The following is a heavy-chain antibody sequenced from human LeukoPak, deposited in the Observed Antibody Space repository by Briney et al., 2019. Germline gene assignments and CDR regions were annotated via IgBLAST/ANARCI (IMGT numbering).Heavy chain of an antibody. CDR2: ISGSGSTT. J-gene: IGHJ4*02. CDR3: AKFFVPSGGASGWTWTIDY. V-gene: IGHV3-23*01. Sequence: GGSLRRSCAASGFTFSSYAMTWVRQAPGKGLEWVAAISGSGSTTYSADFAKGRFIISRDNSRSTLYLQMNSLRADDTAVYHCAKFFVPSGGASGWTWTIDYWGQGTLVTVSS. D-gene: IGHD6-25*01. CDR1: GFTFSSYA.